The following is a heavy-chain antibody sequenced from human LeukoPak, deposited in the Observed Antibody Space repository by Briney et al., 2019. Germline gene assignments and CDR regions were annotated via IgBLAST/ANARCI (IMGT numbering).Heavy chain of an antibody. CDR2: IKQDGSEK. J-gene: IGHJ4*02. D-gene: IGHD2-2*01. CDR1: GFTFSSYW. V-gene: IGHV3-7*01. Sequence: GGSLRLSCAASGFTFSSYWMSWVRQAPGKGLEWVANIKQDGSEKYYVDSVKGRFTISRDNAKNSLYLQMNSLRAEDTAVYYCARAGGNFYQLPPQDYWGQGTLVTVFS. CDR3: ARAGGNFYQLPPQDY.